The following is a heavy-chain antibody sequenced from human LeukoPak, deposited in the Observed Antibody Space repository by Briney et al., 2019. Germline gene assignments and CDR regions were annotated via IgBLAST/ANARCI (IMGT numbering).Heavy chain of an antibody. CDR1: GYTFTGYY. D-gene: IGHD1-20*01. Sequence: GASVKVSCKASGYTFTGYYMHWVRQAPGQGLEWMGWINPNSGGTNYAQKFQGRVTMTRDTSISTAYMELSRLRSDDTAVCYCARPRNKYNWNRGPYYFDYWGQGTLVTVSS. CDR2: INPNSGGT. V-gene: IGHV1-2*02. J-gene: IGHJ4*02. CDR3: ARPRNKYNWNRGPYYFDY.